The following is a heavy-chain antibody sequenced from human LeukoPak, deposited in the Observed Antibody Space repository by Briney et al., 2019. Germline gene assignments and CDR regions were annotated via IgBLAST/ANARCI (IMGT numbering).Heavy chain of an antibody. D-gene: IGHD1-26*01. Sequence: GGSLRLSCAASGFTFTSYAMHWVRQAPGQRLEWMGWINAGNGNTKYSQKFQGRVTITRDTSASTAYMELSSLRSEDTAVYYCARGSGSYYPYWGQGTLVTVSS. V-gene: IGHV1-3*01. CDR2: INAGNGNT. J-gene: IGHJ4*02. CDR3: ARGSGSYYPY. CDR1: GFTFTSYA.